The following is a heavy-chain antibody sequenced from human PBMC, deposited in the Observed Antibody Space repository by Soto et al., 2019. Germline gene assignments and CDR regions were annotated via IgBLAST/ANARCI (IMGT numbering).Heavy chain of an antibody. D-gene: IGHD1-26*01. CDR1: GFTFSSYA. V-gene: IGHV3-23*01. J-gene: IGHJ4*02. CDR3: AKRGSGSYFDY. Sequence: EVQLLESGGGWVQPGGSLRLSCAASGFTFSSYAMNWVRQAPGKGLEWVSGISGSGGSTYYADSVKGRFSISRDSSKNTLYLQMNSLRAEDTAIYYCAKRGSGSYFDYGGQGTLVTVSS. CDR2: ISGSGGST.